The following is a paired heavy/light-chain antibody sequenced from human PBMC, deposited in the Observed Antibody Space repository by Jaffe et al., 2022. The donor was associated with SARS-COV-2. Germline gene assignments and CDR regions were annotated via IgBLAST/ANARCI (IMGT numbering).Light chain of an antibody. CDR3: MQALHTPHT. CDR2: LRS. J-gene: IGKJ5*01. V-gene: IGKV2-28*01. Sequence: DIVMTQSPLSLPVTPGEPASISCRSSQSLLHSNGYHYLDWYLQKPGQSPQLLIYLRSNRASGVPARFSGSGSGTDFTLKISRVEAEDVGVYYCMQALHTPHTFGQGTRLEIK. CDR1: QSLLHSNGYHY.
Heavy chain of an antibody. CDR2: IWYDGSNK. CDR1: GFTFSSYG. V-gene: IGHV3-33*01. Sequence: QVQLVESGGGVVQPGKSLRLSCAASGFTFSSYGMHWVRQAPGKGLEWVAVIWYDGSNKNYADSVKGRCTISRDNSKNTLYLQMHSLRAEDTAVYYCARVRMVFDSAALGYYYYGMDVWGQGTTVTVSS. CDR3: ARVRMVFDSAALGYYYYGMDV. J-gene: IGHJ6*02. D-gene: IGHD2-8*01.